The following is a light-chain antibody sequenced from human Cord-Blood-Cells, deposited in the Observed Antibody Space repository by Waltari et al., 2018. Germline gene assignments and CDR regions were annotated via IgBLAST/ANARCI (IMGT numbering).Light chain of an antibody. V-gene: IGLV2-23*01. J-gene: IGLJ1*01. CDR3: CSYAGSSTYV. CDR1: SSDVGSYNL. Sequence: QSALTQPASVSGSPGQSITISCTGTSSDVGSYNLFSWYQQHPGKAPKPMIYEGSKRPSGVSNRFSGSKSGNTASLTISGLQAEDEADYYCCSYAGSSTYVVGTGTKVTVL. CDR2: EGS.